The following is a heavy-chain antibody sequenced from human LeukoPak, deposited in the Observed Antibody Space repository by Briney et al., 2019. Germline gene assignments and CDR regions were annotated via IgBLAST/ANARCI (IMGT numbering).Heavy chain of an antibody. CDR1: GGSISSSNW. J-gene: IGHJ3*02. Sequence: SETLSLTCAVSGGSISSSNWWSWVRQPPGKGLEWIGEIYHSGSTNYKPSLKSRVTISVDKSKNQFSLKLSSVTAADTAVYYCARVQTSWGNAIRAFDIWGQGTMVTVSS. CDR2: IYHSGST. CDR3: ARVQTSWGNAIRAFDI. D-gene: IGHD2-8*01. V-gene: IGHV4-4*02.